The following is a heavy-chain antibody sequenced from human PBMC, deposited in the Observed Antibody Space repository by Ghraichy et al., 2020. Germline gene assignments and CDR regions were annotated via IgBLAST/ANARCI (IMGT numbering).Heavy chain of an antibody. V-gene: IGHV3-23*01. CDR3: AKDLRTATTNTYYFDY. J-gene: IGHJ4*02. CDR2: ISGSGGRT. CDR1: GFTFSTYA. D-gene: IGHD1-7*01. Sequence: GESLNISCAASGFTFSTYAMSWVRQAPGEGLEWVSGISGSGGRTSYADSVKGRFTISRDNSKNTLYLQLNSLRAEDTAVYYCAKDLRTATTNTYYFDYWGQGTLVTVSS.